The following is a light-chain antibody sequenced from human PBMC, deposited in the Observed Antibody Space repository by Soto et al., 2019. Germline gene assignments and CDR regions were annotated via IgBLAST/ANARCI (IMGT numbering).Light chain of an antibody. CDR1: QTINNR. V-gene: IGKV1-5*01. CDR2: DVS. Sequence: DIQMTQSPSTLSASVGDRVTIPCRASQTINNRLAWYQQKPGKAPKLLIFDVSTLESGVPSRFSGSGSGTEFTLTISTLQPDDFATYYCQQYDSFWTMFGQGTKVEV. J-gene: IGKJ1*01. CDR3: QQYDSFWTM.